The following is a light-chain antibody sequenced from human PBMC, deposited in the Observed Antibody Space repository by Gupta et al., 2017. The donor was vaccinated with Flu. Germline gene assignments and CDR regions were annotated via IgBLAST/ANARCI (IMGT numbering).Light chain of an antibody. CDR3: EVWDYSLAGYV. CDR2: NDN. J-gene: IGLJ1*01. CDR1: RANIGSNT. V-gene: IGLV1-44*01. Sequence: SRANIGSNTVNWYQQEPGTAPELLVYNDNQRPSGVPDRFSGSKSGTSATLAISGLQAEDEAHYYCEVWDYSLAGYVFGTGTKLTVL.